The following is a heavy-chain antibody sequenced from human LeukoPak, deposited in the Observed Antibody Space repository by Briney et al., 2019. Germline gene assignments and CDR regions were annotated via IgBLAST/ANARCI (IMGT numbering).Heavy chain of an antibody. CDR1: GFTFSSYG. Sequence: PGGSLRLSCAASGFTFSSYGMHWVRQAPGKGLEWVAVIWYDGSNKYYADSVKGRFTISRDNSKNTLYLQMNSLRAEDTAVYYCAMHYCSSTSCYRSQYFQHWGQGTLVTVSS. CDR3: AMHYCSSTSCYRSQYFQH. CDR2: IWYDGSNK. D-gene: IGHD2-2*02. J-gene: IGHJ1*01. V-gene: IGHV3-33*01.